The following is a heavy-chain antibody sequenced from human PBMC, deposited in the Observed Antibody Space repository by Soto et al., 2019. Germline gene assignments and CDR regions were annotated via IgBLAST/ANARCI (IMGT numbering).Heavy chain of an antibody. CDR2: MNPNSGNT. D-gene: IGHD6-13*01. Sequence: ASVKVSCKASGYTFTSYDINWVRQATGQGLEWMGWMNPNSGNTGYAQKFQGRVTMTRNTSISTAYMELSSLRSEDTAVYYCARSSSSWFPDAFXIWGQGTMVTVS. J-gene: IGHJ3*02. V-gene: IGHV1-8*01. CDR3: ARSSSSWFPDAFXI. CDR1: GYTFTSYD.